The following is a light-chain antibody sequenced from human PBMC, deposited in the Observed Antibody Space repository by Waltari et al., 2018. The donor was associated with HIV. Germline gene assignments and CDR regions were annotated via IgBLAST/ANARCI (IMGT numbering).Light chain of an antibody. CDR3: NSRDSSGHHLV. V-gene: IGLV3-19*01. Sequence: SSELTQDPAVSVALGQTVRITCQGDSLRSYYARWYQQKPGQAPLLGVYGNDKRPSGIPDRFSGSSSGNTASLTITGAQAEDEADYYCNSRDSSGHHLVFATGTTVTVL. CDR1: SLRSYY. CDR2: GND. J-gene: IGLJ1*01.